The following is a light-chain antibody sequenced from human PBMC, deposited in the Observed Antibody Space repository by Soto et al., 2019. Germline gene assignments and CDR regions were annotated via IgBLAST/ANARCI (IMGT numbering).Light chain of an antibody. J-gene: IGKJ1*01. CDR1: QRISSY. CDR2: DAS. Sequence: DIQMTQSPSSLSASVGDRVTITCRASQRISSYLNWYQQKPGKAPKLLIYDASSLQSGVPSRFSGSGSGTDFTLTISSLQPEDFATYYCQQSYSISWTFGQGTKVEIK. CDR3: QQSYSISWT. V-gene: IGKV1-39*01.